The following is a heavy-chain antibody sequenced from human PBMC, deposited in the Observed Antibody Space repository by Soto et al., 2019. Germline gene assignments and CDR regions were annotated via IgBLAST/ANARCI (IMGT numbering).Heavy chain of an antibody. CDR1: GFIFSDHY. Sequence: EVQLVESGGGLVQPGGSRRLSCEASGFIFSDHYMDWVRQVPGKGLEWVGRSRNKASGYTTDYGASVKGRFTVFRDDSKKSMYLQMDSLKAEDTAVYYCTSAVIASRGSGLDVWGQGTSVIVSS. V-gene: IGHV3-72*01. CDR2: SRNKASGYTT. D-gene: IGHD2-21*01. CDR3: TSAVIASRGSGLDV. J-gene: IGHJ6*02.